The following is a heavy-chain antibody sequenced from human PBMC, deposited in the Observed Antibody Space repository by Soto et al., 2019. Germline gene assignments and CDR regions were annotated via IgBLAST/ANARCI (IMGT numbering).Heavy chain of an antibody. J-gene: IGHJ5*02. CDR1: GGSISSYY. CDR2: IYYSGST. CDR3: ARSGLATSMDWFDP. V-gene: IGHV4-59*01. D-gene: IGHD3-16*01. Sequence: SETLSLTCTVSGGSISSYYWSWIRQPPGKGLEWIGYIYYSGSTNYNPSLKSRVTISVDTSKNQFSLKLSSVTAADTAVYYCARSGLATSMDWFDPWGQGTLVTVSS.